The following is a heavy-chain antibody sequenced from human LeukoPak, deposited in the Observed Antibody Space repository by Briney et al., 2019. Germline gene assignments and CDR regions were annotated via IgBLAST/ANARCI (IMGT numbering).Heavy chain of an antibody. D-gene: IGHD3-10*02. CDR3: AELGTTMIGGV. V-gene: IGHV3-48*03. J-gene: IGHJ6*04. CDR2: ISSSGSTI. CDR1: AFTFSSYE. Sequence: GGSLRLSCAASAFTFSSYEMNWVRQAPGKGLEWVSYISSSGSTIYYADSAKGRFTISRDNAKNSLYLQMNSLRAEDTAVYYCAELGTTMIGGVWGEGTTVTICS.